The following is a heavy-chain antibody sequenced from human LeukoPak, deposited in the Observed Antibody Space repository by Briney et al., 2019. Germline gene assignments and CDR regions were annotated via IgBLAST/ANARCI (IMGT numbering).Heavy chain of an antibody. CDR3: ARDTAMTYYFDY. V-gene: IGHV1-46*01. CDR1: GYSFTSNY. Sequence: ASVKVSCKASGYSFTSNYIHWVRQAPGQGLEWMGMIYPRDGSTSYAQKFQGRVTVTRDTSTSTVYMELSSLRSEDTAVYYCARDTAMTYYFDYWGQGTLVTVSS. J-gene: IGHJ4*02. CDR2: IYPRDGST. D-gene: IGHD5-18*01.